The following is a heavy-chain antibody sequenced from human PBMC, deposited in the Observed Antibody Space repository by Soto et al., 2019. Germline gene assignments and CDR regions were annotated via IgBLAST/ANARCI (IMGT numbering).Heavy chain of an antibody. D-gene: IGHD3-3*01. CDR1: GYSFTSYW. V-gene: IGHV5-51*01. CDR2: IYPGDSDT. CDR3: ARHKSAANYDFWSGYYSPSAPFDP. Sequence: PGESLKISCKGSGYSFTSYWIGWVRQMPGKGLEWMGIIYPGDSDTRYSPSFQGQVTISAGKSISTAYLQWSSLKASDTAMYYCARHKSAANYDFWSGYYSPSAPFDPWGQGTLVTVSS. J-gene: IGHJ5*02.